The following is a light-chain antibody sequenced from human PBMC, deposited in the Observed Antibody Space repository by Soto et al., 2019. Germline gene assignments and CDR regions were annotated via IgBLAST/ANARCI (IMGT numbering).Light chain of an antibody. Sequence: IQMTQSPSSVSASVGDRVTITCRASQGISSWLVWYQQKPGEAPKLLIYAASRLQSGVPLRFSGSGSGTVFTLTISSLQPEDFATYYCQQSNSFPLTFGGGTKVEIK. CDR2: AAS. CDR3: QQSNSFPLT. J-gene: IGKJ4*01. V-gene: IGKV1D-12*01. CDR1: QGISSW.